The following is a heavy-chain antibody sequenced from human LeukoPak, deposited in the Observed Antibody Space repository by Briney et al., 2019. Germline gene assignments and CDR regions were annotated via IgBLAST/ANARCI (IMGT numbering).Heavy chain of an antibody. V-gene: IGHV4-34*01. CDR1: GYFISTGYY. J-gene: IGHJ4*02. CDR3: ARGRRQLVRSWGY. Sequence: SETLSLTCTVSGYFISTGYYWSWIRQPPGKGLEWIGEISHRGSTNYNPSLKSRVTISVYTSKNQFSLKLTSVTAADTAVYYCARGRRQLVRSWGYWGQGTLVTVSS. D-gene: IGHD6-13*01. CDR2: ISHRGST.